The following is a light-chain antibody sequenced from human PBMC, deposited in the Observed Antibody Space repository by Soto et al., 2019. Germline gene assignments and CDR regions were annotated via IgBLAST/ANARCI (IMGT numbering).Light chain of an antibody. CDR1: QGISNY. J-gene: IGKJ5*01. CDR2: EAS. V-gene: IGKV1-16*01. CDR3: QQYNSYPIT. Sequence: IQLTQSPSSLAASIGDAVTITCRASQGISNYLAWFQQKPGQVPKCLIYEASSWQTGVPSRFSGSRSVTDFTLTITSLQPEDFATYYCQQYNSYPITFGQGTRLEIK.